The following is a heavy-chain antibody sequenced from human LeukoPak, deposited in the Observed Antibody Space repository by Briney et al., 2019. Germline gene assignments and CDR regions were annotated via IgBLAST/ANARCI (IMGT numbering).Heavy chain of an antibody. J-gene: IGHJ6*03. D-gene: IGHD2-2*01. Sequence: GGSLRLSCAASGFTFDDYGMSWVRQAPGKGLEWVSGINWNGGSTGYADSVKGRFTFSRDNAKNSLYLQMNSLRAEDTALYYCARDRVVVVPAAIRHGDYYYYYYMDVWGKGTTVTVSS. CDR3: ARDRVVVVPAAIRHGDYYYYYYMDV. CDR2: INWNGGST. V-gene: IGHV3-20*04. CDR1: GFTFDDYG.